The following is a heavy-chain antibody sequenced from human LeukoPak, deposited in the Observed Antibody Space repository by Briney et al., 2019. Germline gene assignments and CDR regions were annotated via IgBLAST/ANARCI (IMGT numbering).Heavy chain of an antibody. D-gene: IGHD1-26*01. Sequence: ASVKVSCKASGYTFTSYDINWVGQATGQGPEWMGWMNPNSGNTGYAQKFQGRVTMTRNTSTSTAYMELSSLRFEDTAVYYCARAKSGSYSETGFDNWGQGTLVTVSS. V-gene: IGHV1-8*01. J-gene: IGHJ4*02. CDR1: GYTFTSYD. CDR3: ARAKSGSYSETGFDN. CDR2: MNPNSGNT.